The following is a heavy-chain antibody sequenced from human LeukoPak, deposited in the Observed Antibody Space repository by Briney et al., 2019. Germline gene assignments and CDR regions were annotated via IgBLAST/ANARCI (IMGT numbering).Heavy chain of an antibody. CDR2: IYYSGST. D-gene: IGHD2-2*01. V-gene: IGHV4-59*01. J-gene: IGHJ6*03. CDR3: ARAHRGYCSSTSCSSAPLNYYYYYYMDV. Sequence: SETLSLTCTVSGGSISSYYWSWIRQPPGKGLEWIGYIYYSGSTNYNPSLKSRVTISVDTSKNQFSLKLSSVTAADTAVYYCARAHRGYCSSTSCSSAPLNYYYYYYMDVWGKGTTVTVSS. CDR1: GGSISSYY.